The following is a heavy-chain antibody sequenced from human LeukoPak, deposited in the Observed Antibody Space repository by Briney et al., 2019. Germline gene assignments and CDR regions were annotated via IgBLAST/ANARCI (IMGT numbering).Heavy chain of an antibody. Sequence: QPGGSLRLSCAASGFTFSSYGMHWVRQAPGKGLEWVAAISYDGSNKYYADSVKGRFTISRDNSKNTLYLQMNSLRAEDTAVYYCAKNGGYDKAGYFDYWGQGTLVTVSS. J-gene: IGHJ4*02. CDR3: AKNGGYDKAGYFDY. CDR1: GFTFSSYG. D-gene: IGHD5-12*01. CDR2: ISYDGSNK. V-gene: IGHV3-30*18.